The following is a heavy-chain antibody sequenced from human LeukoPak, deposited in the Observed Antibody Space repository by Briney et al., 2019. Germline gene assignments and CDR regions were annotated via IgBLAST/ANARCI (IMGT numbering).Heavy chain of an antibody. V-gene: IGHV4-30-2*01. CDR3: ARVDIAVLPASSFDL. D-gene: IGHD2-2*03. CDR2: IYHSGST. Sequence: SQTLSLTCTVSGGSISSGGYYWSWIRQPPGKDLEWIGYIYHSGSTYYNPSLKSRVTISVDTSKDQFSLELNSVTAADTAVYYCARVDIAVLPASSFDLWGRGTLVAVSS. J-gene: IGHJ2*01. CDR1: GGSISSGGYY.